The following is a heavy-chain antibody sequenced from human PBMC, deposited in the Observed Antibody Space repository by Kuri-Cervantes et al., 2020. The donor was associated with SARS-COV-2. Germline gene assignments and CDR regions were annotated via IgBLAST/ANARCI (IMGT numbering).Heavy chain of an antibody. Sequence: SETLSLTCTVSGYSISSGHYWGWIRQPPGKGLEWIGSVYRPGSTYYSSSLKSRVTISVDTSKNQFSLKLSSVTAADTALYYCAKDTLTGHSHGNFDYWGQGTLVTVSS. CDR3: AKDTLTGHSHGNFDY. CDR2: VYRPGST. CDR1: GYSISSGHY. V-gene: IGHV4-38-2*02. D-gene: IGHD5-18*01. J-gene: IGHJ4*02.